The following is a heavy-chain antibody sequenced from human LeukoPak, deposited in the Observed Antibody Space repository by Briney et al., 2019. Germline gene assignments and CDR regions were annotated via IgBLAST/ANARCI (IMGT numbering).Heavy chain of an antibody. V-gene: IGHV1-18*01. J-gene: IGHJ4*02. CDR3: ARDLYYGYDFWSGYPPCY. D-gene: IGHD3-3*01. Sequence: GASVKVSCKASGYTFTSYGISRVRQAPGQGLEWMGWISAYNGNTNYAQKLQGRVTMTTDTSTSTAYMELRSLRSDDTAVYYCARDLYYGYDFWSGYPPCYWGQGTLVTVSS. CDR2: ISAYNGNT. CDR1: GYTFTSYG.